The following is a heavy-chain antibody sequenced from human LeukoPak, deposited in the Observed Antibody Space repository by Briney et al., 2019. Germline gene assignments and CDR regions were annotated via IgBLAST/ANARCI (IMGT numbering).Heavy chain of an antibody. CDR2: IYYSGST. V-gene: IGHV4-39*01. CDR3: ARNESVVVAGRPKYNWFDP. D-gene: IGHD2-2*01. J-gene: IGHJ5*02. CDR1: GGSISSSSYY. Sequence: PSETLSLTCTVSGGSISSSSYYWGWIRQPPGKGLEWIGSIYYSGSTYYNPSLKRRVTISVDTSKNQFSLKLSSVTAADTALYYCARNESVVVAGRPKYNWFDPWGQGTLVTVSS.